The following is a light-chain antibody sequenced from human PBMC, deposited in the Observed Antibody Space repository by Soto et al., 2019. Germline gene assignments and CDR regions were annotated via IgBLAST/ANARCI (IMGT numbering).Light chain of an antibody. CDR2: EVS. CDR1: SSDVGGYNY. V-gene: IGLV2-14*01. Sequence: QSALTQPASVSGSPGQSITISCTGTSSDVGGYNYVSWYQQHPGKAPKLMIYEVSHRPSGVSNRFSGSKSGNTASLTISGLQAEDEADYYCNSYTTGSALIFGGGTKLTVL. J-gene: IGLJ2*01. CDR3: NSYTTGSALI.